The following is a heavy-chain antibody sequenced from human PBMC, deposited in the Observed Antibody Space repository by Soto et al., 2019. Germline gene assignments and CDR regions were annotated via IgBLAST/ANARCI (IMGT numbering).Heavy chain of an antibody. CDR2: TRNKAHSYTT. CDR3: ASPSKAAAGADDFDI. CDR1: GFTFSDHY. V-gene: IGHV3-72*01. Sequence: EVQLLESGGGLVQPGGSLRLSCAASGFTFSDHYMDWVRQAPGKGLEWVGRTRNKAHSYTTEYAASVKGRFTISRDDTKNSRYLQMNSLKTEDTAVYYCASPSKAAAGADDFDIWGRGTMVTVS. J-gene: IGHJ3*02. D-gene: IGHD6-13*01.